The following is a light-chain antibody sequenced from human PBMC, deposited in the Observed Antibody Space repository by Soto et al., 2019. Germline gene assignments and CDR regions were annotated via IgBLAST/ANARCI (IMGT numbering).Light chain of an antibody. CDR1: SSDIGGYNY. V-gene: IGLV2-14*03. CDR3: NSYTSSSTLYV. CDR2: DVS. J-gene: IGLJ1*01. Sequence: QSALTQPASVSGSPGQSITISCTGTSSDIGGYNYVSWYQQHPGKAPKLMLYDVSNRPSGVSNRFSGSKSGNTASLTISGRQAEDEADYYCNSYTSSSTLYVFGTGTKVTVL.